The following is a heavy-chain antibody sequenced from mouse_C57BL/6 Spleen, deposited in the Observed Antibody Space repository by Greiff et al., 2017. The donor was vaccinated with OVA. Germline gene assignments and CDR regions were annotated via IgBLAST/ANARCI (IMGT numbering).Heavy chain of an antibody. CDR1: GYTFTCYG. Sequence: QVHVKQSGAELARPGASVKLSCKASGYTFTCYGISWVKQRTGQGLEWIGEIYPRSGNTYYNEKFKGKATLTADKSSSTAYMELRSLTSEDSAVYFCARKDYGNYEDYWGQGTTLTVSS. D-gene: IGHD2-1*01. V-gene: IGHV1-81*01. CDR2: IYPRSGNT. J-gene: IGHJ2*01. CDR3: ARKDYGNYEDY.